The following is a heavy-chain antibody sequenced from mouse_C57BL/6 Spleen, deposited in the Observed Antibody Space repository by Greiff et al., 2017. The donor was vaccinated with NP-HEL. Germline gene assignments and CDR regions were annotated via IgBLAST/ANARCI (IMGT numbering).Heavy chain of an antibody. J-gene: IGHJ4*01. CDR2: IDPSDSYT. CDR1: GYTFTSYW. Sequence: QVQLKQPGAELVKPGASVKLSCKASGYTFTSYWMQWVKQRPGQGLEWIGEIDPSDSYTNYNQKFKGKATLTVDTSSSTAYMQLSSLTSEDSAVYYCASAGTEDYAMDYWGQGTSVTVSS. D-gene: IGHD3-3*01. CDR3: ASAGTEDYAMDY. V-gene: IGHV1-50*01.